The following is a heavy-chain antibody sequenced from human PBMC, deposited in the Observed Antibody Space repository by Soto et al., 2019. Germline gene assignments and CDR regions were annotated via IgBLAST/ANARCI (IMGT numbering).Heavy chain of an antibody. D-gene: IGHD2-21*01. CDR3: ARERCSGVECYEAGGYNWFDP. Sequence: SETLSLTCTVSGGSISSGGYYWSWIRQHPGKGLEWIGYIYYSGNTYYNPSLKSRVTISVDTSTNQFSLKLSSVTAADTAVYYCARERCSGVECYEAGGYNWFDPWGQGTLVTVSS. V-gene: IGHV4-31*03. CDR1: GGSISSGGYY. CDR2: IYYSGNT. J-gene: IGHJ5*02.